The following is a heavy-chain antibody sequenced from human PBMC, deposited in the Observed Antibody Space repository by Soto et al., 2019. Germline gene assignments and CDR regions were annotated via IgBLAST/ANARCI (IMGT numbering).Heavy chain of an antibody. J-gene: IGHJ5*01. Sequence: SETLSLTCAVSGVSIHNSHSFWGWIRQPPGKGLEFIANVYYSGGAHYNPSFKSRVTISVDTATNQVSQMMSSLTAADTAVYFCGRVVEGATRHTDFDSGGQGTLVTVSS. V-gene: IGHV4-39*01. CDR2: VYYSGGA. D-gene: IGHD2-21*01. CDR1: GVSIHNSHSF. CDR3: GRVVEGATRHTDFDS.